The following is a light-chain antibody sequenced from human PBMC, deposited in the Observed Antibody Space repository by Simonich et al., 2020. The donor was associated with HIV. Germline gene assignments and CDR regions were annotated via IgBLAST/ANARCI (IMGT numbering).Light chain of an antibody. CDR1: QSLVHSEGNTY. J-gene: IGKJ1*01. V-gene: IGKV2-30*02. CDR3: MQGTHWPRT. CDR2: KVS. Sequence: DIVMTQSPLSLPVTPGEPASISCRSSQSLVHSEGNTYLNWFQQRPGQSPRRLIYKVSNRDSWVPDRFSGSGSGTDFTLKISRVEAEDVGVYYCMQGTHWPRTFGQGTKVEIK.